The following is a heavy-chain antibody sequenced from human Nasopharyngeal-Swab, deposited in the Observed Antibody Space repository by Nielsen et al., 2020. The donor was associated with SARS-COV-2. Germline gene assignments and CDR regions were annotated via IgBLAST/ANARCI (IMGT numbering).Heavy chain of an antibody. CDR2: LSPDASRA. V-gene: IGHV3-30-3*01. D-gene: IGHD3-22*01. CDR3: ASDYYDSGASGH. CDR1: GFDFSKYG. Sequence: GGSRRLYCAASGFDFSKYGVHWVRQAQGKGLDWVATLSPDASRAFYGDSVRGRFTISRDNSKNTLYVQMNSLRPEDTAVYYCASDYYDSGASGHWGQGTLVTVSS. J-gene: IGHJ4*02.